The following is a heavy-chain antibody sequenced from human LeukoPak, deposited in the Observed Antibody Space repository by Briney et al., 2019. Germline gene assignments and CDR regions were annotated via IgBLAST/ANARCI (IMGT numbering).Heavy chain of an antibody. CDR3: VKNDYGSGGYLELDH. CDR1: GFTFSSHA. D-gene: IGHD3-10*01. CDR2: LSHNGGNT. Sequence: PGGSLRLSCSASGFTFSSHALHWVRQAPGKGLEYVSGLSHNGGNTYYADSVKGRFAIYRDNSRNTLYLQTSSLRDAETAVYYCVKNDYGSGGYLELDHWGQGNLVTVSS. J-gene: IGHJ4*02. V-gene: IGHV3-64D*09.